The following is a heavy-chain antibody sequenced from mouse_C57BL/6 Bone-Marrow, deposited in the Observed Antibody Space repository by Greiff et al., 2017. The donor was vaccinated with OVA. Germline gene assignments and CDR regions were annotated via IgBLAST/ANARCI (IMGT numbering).Heavy chain of an antibody. J-gene: IGHJ4*01. CDR3: ARVYYDYDRAMDY. Sequence: QVQLQQPGAELVRPGTSVKLSCKASGYTFTNYWMHWVKQRPGQGLEWIGVIAPSDSYINYNEKFKSKATLTVDKSSSTAYMQLSSLTSEDSAVYYCARVYYDYDRAMDYWGQGTSVTVSS. CDR1: GYTFTNYW. CDR2: IAPSDSYI. V-gene: IGHV1-59*01. D-gene: IGHD2-4*01.